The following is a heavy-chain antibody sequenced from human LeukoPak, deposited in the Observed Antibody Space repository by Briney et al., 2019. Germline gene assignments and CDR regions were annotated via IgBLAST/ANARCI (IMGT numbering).Heavy chain of an antibody. CDR1: GYTFTRYG. Sequence: ASVMVSCKASGYTFTRYGVTWVRQAPGQGLEWMGWISGYNGNPNYAQMFQGRVTMTTDTSTNTAYMEVTGLRSDDTATYYCARDSSSSWYGFLDSWGQGTLVTVSS. D-gene: IGHD6-13*01. CDR2: ISGYNGNP. V-gene: IGHV1-18*01. J-gene: IGHJ4*02. CDR3: ARDSSSSWYGFLDS.